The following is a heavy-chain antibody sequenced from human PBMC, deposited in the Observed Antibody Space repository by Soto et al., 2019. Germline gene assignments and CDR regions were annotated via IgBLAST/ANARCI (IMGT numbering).Heavy chain of an antibody. Sequence: AGSLRLSCAASGFTFSSYWMSWVRQAPGKGLEWVAIINQYGSEKFYVDSVRGRFTMSRDNAKNSLYLQLNSLRAEDTAVYYCVRGYSDYDDYFDYWGQGTLVTVSS. V-gene: IGHV3-7*03. CDR1: GFTFSSYW. CDR3: VRGYSDYDDYFDY. D-gene: IGHD5-12*01. CDR2: INQYGSEK. J-gene: IGHJ4*02.